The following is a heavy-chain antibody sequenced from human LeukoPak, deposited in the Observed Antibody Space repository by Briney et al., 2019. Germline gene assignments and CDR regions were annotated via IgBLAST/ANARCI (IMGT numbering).Heavy chain of an antibody. J-gene: IGHJ4*02. D-gene: IGHD6-6*01. CDR2: VSHDGSDK. CDR1: GFTFSSYG. Sequence: GGSLRLSCTASGFTFSSYGMHWVRQAPGKGLEWVAVVSHDGSDKYYADSVKGRFTVSRDNSKNMLYLQMRSLRGEDTAVYFCAKSGTKYTSSNFDYWGQGTLVTVSS. V-gene: IGHV3-30*18. CDR3: AKSGTKYTSSNFDY.